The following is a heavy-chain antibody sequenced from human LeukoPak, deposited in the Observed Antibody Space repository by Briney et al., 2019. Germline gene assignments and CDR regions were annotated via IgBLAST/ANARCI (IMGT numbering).Heavy chain of an antibody. CDR3: ARGTMIVEDPPDY. Sequence: GRSLRLSCAASGFTFSSYAMHWGRQAPGKGLEWVAVISYDGSNKYYADSVKGRFTISRDNSKNTLYLQMNSLRAEDTAVYYCARGTMIVEDPPDYWGQGTLVTVSS. D-gene: IGHD3-22*01. V-gene: IGHV3-30-3*01. CDR1: GFTFSSYA. CDR2: ISYDGSNK. J-gene: IGHJ4*02.